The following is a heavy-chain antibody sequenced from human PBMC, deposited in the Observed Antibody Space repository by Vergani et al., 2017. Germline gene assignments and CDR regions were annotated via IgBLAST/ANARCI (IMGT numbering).Heavy chain of an antibody. CDR1: GFTFSSYS. J-gene: IGHJ2*01. CDR3: ARKPPPMTTVTTPRLYWYFDL. D-gene: IGHD4-17*01. V-gene: IGHV3-21*01. CDR2: ISSSSSYI. Sequence: EVQLVESGGGLVKPGGSLRLSCAASGFTFSSYSMNWVRQAPGKGLEWVSSISSSSSYIYYADSVKGRFTISRVNAKNSLYLQMNSLRAEDTAVYYCARKPPPMTTVTTPRLYWYFDLWGRGTLVTVSS.